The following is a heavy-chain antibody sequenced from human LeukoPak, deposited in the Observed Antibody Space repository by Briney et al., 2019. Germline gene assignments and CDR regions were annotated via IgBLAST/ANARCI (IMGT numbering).Heavy chain of an antibody. D-gene: IGHD5-12*01. Sequence: SVKASCKASGGTFSSYAISWVRQAPGQGLEWMGGIIPIFGTANYAQKFQGRVTITADESTSTAYMELSSLRSEDTAVYYCAIPGYSGYDFRLWGQGTLVTVSS. V-gene: IGHV1-69*13. CDR3: AIPGYSGYDFRL. J-gene: IGHJ4*02. CDR1: GGTFSSYA. CDR2: IIPIFGTA.